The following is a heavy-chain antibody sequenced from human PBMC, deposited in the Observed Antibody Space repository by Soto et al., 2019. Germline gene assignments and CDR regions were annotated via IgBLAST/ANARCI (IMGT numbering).Heavy chain of an antibody. V-gene: IGHV3-48*01. CDR3: ARARPTHYYYYMDV. CDR2: ISSSSSTI. Sequence: PGGSLRLSYAASGFTFSSYSMNWVRQAPGKGLEWVSYISSSSSTIYYADSVKGRFTISRDNAKNSLYLQMNSLRAEDTAVYYCARARPTHYYYYMDVWGKGTTVTVSS. CDR1: GFTFSSYS. J-gene: IGHJ6*03.